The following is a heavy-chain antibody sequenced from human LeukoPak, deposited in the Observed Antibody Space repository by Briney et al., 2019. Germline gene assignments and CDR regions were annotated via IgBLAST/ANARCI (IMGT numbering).Heavy chain of an antibody. D-gene: IGHD3-10*01. Sequence: GGSLRLSCAASGFTVSSNYMSWVRQAPGKGLEWVSVIYSGGSTYYADPVKGRFTISRDNSKNTLHLQMNSLRAEDTAVYYCARDRATMVRGTLSDYYYGMDVWGQGTTVTVSS. V-gene: IGHV3-66*01. CDR2: IYSGGST. CDR1: GFTVSSNY. CDR3: ARDRATMVRGTLSDYYYGMDV. J-gene: IGHJ6*02.